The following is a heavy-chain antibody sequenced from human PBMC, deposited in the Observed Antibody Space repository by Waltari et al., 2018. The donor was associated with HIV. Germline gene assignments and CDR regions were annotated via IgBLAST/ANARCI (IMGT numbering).Heavy chain of an antibody. J-gene: IGHJ4*02. CDR2: ISSDGSDK. D-gene: IGHD3-22*01. CDR3: AREFYYDSSGYNSGFDY. CDR1: GFTFSTYV. Sequence: QVQLVESGGGVVQPGRSLRLSCAASGFTFSTYVMHWVRQPPGKGREWVADISSDGSDKYHADSVKGRFTISRDNSKNTLYLQMDSLRAEDTAVYFCAREFYYDSSGYNSGFDYWGQGTLVTVSS. V-gene: IGHV3-30*01.